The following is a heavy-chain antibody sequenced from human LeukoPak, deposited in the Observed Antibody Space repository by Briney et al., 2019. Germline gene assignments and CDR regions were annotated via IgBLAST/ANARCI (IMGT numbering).Heavy chain of an antibody. D-gene: IGHD4-17*01. V-gene: IGHV4-34*01. Sequence: SETLSLTCAVYGGSFSGYFWSWIRQPPGKGLEWIGEINHSGSTNYNPSLKSRVTISVDTSKNQFSLKLSSVTAADTAVYYCARGRYGAPVGYFDCWGQGTLVTVSS. CDR3: ARGRYGAPVGYFDC. CDR2: INHSGST. CDR1: GGSFSGYF. J-gene: IGHJ4*02.